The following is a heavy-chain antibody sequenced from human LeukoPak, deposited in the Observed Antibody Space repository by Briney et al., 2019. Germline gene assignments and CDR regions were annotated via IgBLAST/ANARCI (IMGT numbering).Heavy chain of an antibody. J-gene: IGHJ4*02. CDR3: TTDPPPYYYDSSGYYRGDY. V-gene: IGHV3-15*01. D-gene: IGHD3-22*01. CDR2: IKSKTDGGTT. CDR1: GFTFSNAW. Sequence: GGSLRLSCAASGFTFSNAWMSWVRQAPGKGLEWVGRIKSKTDGGTTDYAAPVKGRFTISRDDSKNTLYLQMNSLKTEDTAVYYCTTDPPPYYYDSSGYYRGDYWGQGTLVTVSS.